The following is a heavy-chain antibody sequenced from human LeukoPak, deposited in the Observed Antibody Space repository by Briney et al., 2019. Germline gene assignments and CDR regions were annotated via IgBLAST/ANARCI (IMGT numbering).Heavy chain of an antibody. CDR1: GFSFSSFS. J-gene: IGHJ4*02. CDR3: ARDLGYSSGPNY. CDR2: ISGGSSFT. D-gene: IGHD6-19*01. Sequence: PGGSLRLSCAASGFSFSSFSMNWVRQAPGKGLEWVSYISGGSSFTYYVDSVKGRFTISRDNAKNSLYLQMNSLRAEDTAVYYCARDLGYSSGPNYWGQGTRVTVSS. V-gene: IGHV3-21*01.